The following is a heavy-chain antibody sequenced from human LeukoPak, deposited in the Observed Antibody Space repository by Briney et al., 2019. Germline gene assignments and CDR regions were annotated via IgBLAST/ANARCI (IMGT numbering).Heavy chain of an antibody. J-gene: IGHJ4*02. D-gene: IGHD5-18*01. CDR2: INHSGST. Sequence: SETLSLTCAVYGGSFSGYYWSWIRQPPGKGLEWIGEINHSGSTNYNPSLKSRVTISVDTSKNQFSLKLSSVTAADTAVYYCARVRGYGYGYYVDYWGQGTLVTVSS. CDR3: ARVRGYGYGYYVDY. V-gene: IGHV4-34*01. CDR1: GGSFSGYY.